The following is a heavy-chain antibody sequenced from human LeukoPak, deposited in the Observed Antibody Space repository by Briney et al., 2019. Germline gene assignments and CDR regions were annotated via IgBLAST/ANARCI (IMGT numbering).Heavy chain of an antibody. V-gene: IGHV3-64*01. CDR3: ARSPTSGYSCVYFDY. CDR2: ISSNGGST. D-gene: IGHD5-18*01. CDR1: GFTFSSYA. J-gene: IGHJ4*02. Sequence: GGSLRLSCAASGFTFSSYAMHWVRQAPGKGLEYVSAISSNGGSTYYANSVKGRFTISRDNSKNTLYLQMGSLRAEDMAVYYCARSPTSGYSCVYFDYWGQGTLVTVSS.